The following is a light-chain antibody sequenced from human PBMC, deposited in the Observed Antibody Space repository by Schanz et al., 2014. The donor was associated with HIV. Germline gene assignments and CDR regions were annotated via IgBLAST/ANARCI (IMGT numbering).Light chain of an antibody. V-gene: IGLV2-8*01. CDR3: GSYGGSDNMV. Sequence: QSALTQPASVSGSPGQSVTISCTGTSNDVGDYNYVSWYQQHPGKAPKIMIYEVTKRPSGVPARFSGSKSDNTASLTVSGLQADDEADYYCGSYGGSDNMVFGGGTKLTVL. J-gene: IGLJ3*02. CDR2: EVT. CDR1: SNDVGDYNY.